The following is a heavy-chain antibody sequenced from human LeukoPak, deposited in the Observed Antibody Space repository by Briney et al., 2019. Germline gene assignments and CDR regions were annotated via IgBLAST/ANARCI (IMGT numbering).Heavy chain of an antibody. CDR1: GFTFSRYD. CDR3: ARGIGTMVRGVTRVSHGFDP. Sequence: PGGSLRLSCAASGFTFSRYDMHWVRHATGKGLEWVSAIGTAGDTYYPGSVKGRFTISRENAKNSLYLQMNILRAGDTAVYSCARGIGTMVRGVTRVSHGFDPWGQGTLVTVSS. J-gene: IGHJ5*02. CDR2: IGTAGDT. V-gene: IGHV3-13*04. D-gene: IGHD3-10*01.